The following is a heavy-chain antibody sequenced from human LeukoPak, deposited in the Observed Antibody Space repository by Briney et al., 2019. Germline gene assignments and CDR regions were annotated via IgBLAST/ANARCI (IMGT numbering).Heavy chain of an antibody. CDR1: GGTFSSYA. J-gene: IGHJ4*02. Sequence: SVKVSCKASGGTFSSYAISWVRQAPGQGLEWMGRIIPILGIANYAQKFQGRVTITADKSTSTAYMELSSLRAEDTAVYYCAREDYYDSSGESYWGQGTLVTVSS. CDR3: AREDYYDSSGESY. CDR2: IIPILGIA. D-gene: IGHD3-22*01. V-gene: IGHV1-69*04.